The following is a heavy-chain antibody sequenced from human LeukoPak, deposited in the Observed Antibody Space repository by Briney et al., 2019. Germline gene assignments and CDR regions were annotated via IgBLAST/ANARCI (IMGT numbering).Heavy chain of an antibody. CDR2: ISSSSSYI. Sequence: GGSLRLSCTVSGFTFSSHWMSWVRQAPGKGLEWVSSISSSSSYIYYADSLKGRFTVSRDNAKNSLFLQMNSLRAEDTAVYYCARVWSPPYTSSWPYYFDYWGQGILVTVSS. J-gene: IGHJ4*02. CDR1: GFTFSSHW. V-gene: IGHV3-21*01. CDR3: ARVWSPPYTSSWPYYFDY. D-gene: IGHD6-13*01.